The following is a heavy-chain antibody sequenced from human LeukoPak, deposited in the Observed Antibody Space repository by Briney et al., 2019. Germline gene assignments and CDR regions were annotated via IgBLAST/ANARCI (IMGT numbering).Heavy chain of an antibody. D-gene: IGHD1-26*01. CDR3: ARSYSGSYLNWFDP. CDR1: GGSISSYY. CDR2: IYYSGST. Sequence: PSETLSLTCTVSGGSISSYYWSWIRQPPGKGLEWIGYIYYSGSTNYNPSLTSRVTISVDTSKNQFPLKLSSVTAADTAVYYCARSYSGSYLNWFDPWGQGTLVTVSS. J-gene: IGHJ5*02. V-gene: IGHV4-59*01.